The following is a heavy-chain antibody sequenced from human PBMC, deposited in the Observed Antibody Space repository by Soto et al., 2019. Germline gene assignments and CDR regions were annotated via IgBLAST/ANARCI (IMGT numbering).Heavy chain of an antibody. J-gene: IGHJ4*02. Sequence: QVQLVQSGAEVKKPGASVQVSCKASGYTFTRYGISWVRQAPGQGLEWMGWISAYNGNTNYAQKLQGRVTMTTDISTSTAYMELRSLRSDDTAVYYGAREECSGGSCYIDYWGQGTLVTVSS. CDR3: AREECSGGSCYIDY. D-gene: IGHD2-15*01. CDR2: ISAYNGNT. V-gene: IGHV1-18*01. CDR1: GYTFTRYG.